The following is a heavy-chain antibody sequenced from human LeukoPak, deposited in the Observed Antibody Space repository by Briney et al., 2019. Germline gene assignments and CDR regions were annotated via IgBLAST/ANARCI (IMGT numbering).Heavy chain of an antibody. CDR2: INHTGST. CDR1: GGSFSGYY. J-gene: IGHJ4*02. V-gene: IGHV4-34*01. D-gene: IGHD4-17*01. Sequence: PSGTLSLTCAVYGGSFSGYYWSWIRQPPGKGLEWIGEINHTGSTNYNPSLKSRVTISVDTSKNQFSLKLSSVTAADTAVYYCARLIIDDYVIDWGQGTLVTVSS. CDR3: ARLIIDDYVID.